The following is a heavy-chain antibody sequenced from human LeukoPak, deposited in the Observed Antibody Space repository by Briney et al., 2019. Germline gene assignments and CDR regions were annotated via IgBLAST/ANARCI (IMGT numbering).Heavy chain of an antibody. CDR3: AREGCSSTSSYYFDY. D-gene: IGHD2-2*01. Sequence: GGSLRLSCAASGFTFSSYSMNWVRQAPGKGLEWVSSISSSSSYIYYADSVKGRFTISRDNAKNSLYLQMNSLRAEDTAVYYCAREGCSSTSSYYFDYWGQGTLVTVSS. CDR1: GFTFSSYS. J-gene: IGHJ4*02. CDR2: ISSSSSYI. V-gene: IGHV3-21*01.